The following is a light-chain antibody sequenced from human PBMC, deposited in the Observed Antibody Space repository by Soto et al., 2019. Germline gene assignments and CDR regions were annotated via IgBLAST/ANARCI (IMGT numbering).Light chain of an antibody. J-gene: IGLJ2*01. CDR2: DVS. CDR3: ISYTSSSTRGV. Sequence: QSALTQPASVSGSPGQSITISCTGTSSDVGGYNYVSWYQQHPGKAPKLMIYDVSNRPSGVSNRFSGSKSGNTASLTISGLQAEDEADYYCISYTSSSTRGVFGGGTKVTVL. V-gene: IGLV2-14*01. CDR1: SSDVGGYNY.